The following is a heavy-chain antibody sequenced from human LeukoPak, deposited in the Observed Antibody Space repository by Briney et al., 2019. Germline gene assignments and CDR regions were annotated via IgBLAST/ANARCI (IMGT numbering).Heavy chain of an antibody. Sequence: PGGSLRLSCAVSEFTFSNYAMSWVRQAPGKGLEWVSGISGGGGSTYYADSVKGRFTISRDNSKNTLYLQMNSLRVEDTAVYYCAKDRQWLVDAFDIWGQGTMVIISS. D-gene: IGHD6-19*01. J-gene: IGHJ3*02. CDR1: EFTFSNYA. CDR2: ISGGGGST. V-gene: IGHV3-23*01. CDR3: AKDRQWLVDAFDI.